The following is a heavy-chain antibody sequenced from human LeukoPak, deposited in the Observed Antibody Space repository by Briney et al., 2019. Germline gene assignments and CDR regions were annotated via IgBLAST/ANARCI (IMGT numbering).Heavy chain of an antibody. V-gene: IGHV3-23*01. J-gene: IGHJ6*03. CDR2: ISGSGGST. Sequence: GGSLRLSCAASGFTFTSYGMSWVRQAPGKGLEWVSAISGSGGSTYYADSVKGRFTISRDNSKNTLYLKMNSLRAEDTAVYYCAEDGGEYYDILTGYYPRLYYMDVWGKGTTVTISS. D-gene: IGHD3-9*01. CDR3: AEDGGEYYDILTGYYPRLYYMDV. CDR1: GFTFTSYG.